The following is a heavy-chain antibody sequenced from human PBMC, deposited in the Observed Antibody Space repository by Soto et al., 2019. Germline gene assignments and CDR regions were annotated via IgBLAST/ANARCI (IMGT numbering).Heavy chain of an antibody. V-gene: IGHV5-51*01. Sequence: GESLQISCRCSGYTFSNFWIAWVRHLPGKGLEWMGIIYPGDHETRYSPSFHGKVTISADKSINTAYLQWSSLEASDSAFYYCARSPRSSPYFEYWGQGALVTVSS. CDR1: GYTFSNFW. D-gene: IGHD6-13*01. CDR3: ARSPRSSPYFEY. J-gene: IGHJ4*02. CDR2: IYPGDHET.